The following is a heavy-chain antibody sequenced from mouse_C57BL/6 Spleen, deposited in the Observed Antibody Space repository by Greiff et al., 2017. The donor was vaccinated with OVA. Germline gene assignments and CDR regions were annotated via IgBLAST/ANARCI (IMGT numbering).Heavy chain of an antibody. CDR1: GFSLTSYG. Sequence: VQGVESGPGLVAPSQSLSITCTVSGFSLTSYGVHWVRQPPGKGLEWLVVIWSDGSTTYNSALKSRLSISKDNSKSQVFLKMNSLQTDDTAMYYCAIYYGYGPYYAMDYWGQGTSVTVSS. V-gene: IGHV2-6*03. CDR2: IWSDGST. CDR3: AIYYGYGPYYAMDY. J-gene: IGHJ4*01. D-gene: IGHD2-2*01.